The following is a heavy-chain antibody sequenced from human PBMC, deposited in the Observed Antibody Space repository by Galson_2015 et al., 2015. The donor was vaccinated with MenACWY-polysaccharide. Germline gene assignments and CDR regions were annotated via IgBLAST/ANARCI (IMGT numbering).Heavy chain of an antibody. V-gene: IGHV3-74*01. D-gene: IGHD4-17*01. Sequence: PGKGLVWVSRMNSDGGWIRYADSVKGRFTMSRDNAKNTLYLQMNSLRAEDTAVYYCVRDIPTTVTSSQWFDSWGQGTLVTVSS. J-gene: IGHJ5*01. CDR2: MNSDGGWI. CDR3: VRDIPTTVTSSQWFDS.